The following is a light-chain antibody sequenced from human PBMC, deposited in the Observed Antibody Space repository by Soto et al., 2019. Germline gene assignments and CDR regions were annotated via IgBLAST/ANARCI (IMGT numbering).Light chain of an antibody. Sequence: QSALTQPASVSGSRGQSIIISCVGRDTDVGQDKSVSWSQQGPGQAPKLLIFEVTNRPSGVSKRFSGSRSVNTASLTISGLQPDDEGDYFCVSYTDTDTLVFGTGTKVTVL. J-gene: IGLJ1*01. CDR3: VSYTDTDTLV. CDR1: DTDVGQDKS. CDR2: EVT. V-gene: IGLV2-14*01.